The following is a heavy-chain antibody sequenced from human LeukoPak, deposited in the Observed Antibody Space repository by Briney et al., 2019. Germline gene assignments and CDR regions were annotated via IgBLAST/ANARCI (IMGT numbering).Heavy chain of an antibody. CDR3: ARFSPYYYGSGSSYYYYYGMDV. V-gene: IGHV3-21*01. CDR2: ISNSSSYI. J-gene: IGHJ6*02. D-gene: IGHD3-10*01. Sequence: NPGGSLRLSCAASGFTFSSYSMNWVRQAPGKGLEWVSSISNSSSYIYYADSVKGRFTISRDNAKNSLYLQMNSLRAEDTAVYYCARFSPYYYGSGSSYYYYYGMDVWGQGTTVTVPS. CDR1: GFTFSSYS.